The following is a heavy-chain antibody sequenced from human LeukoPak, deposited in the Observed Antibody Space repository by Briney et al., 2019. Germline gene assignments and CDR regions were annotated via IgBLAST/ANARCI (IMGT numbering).Heavy chain of an antibody. CDR2: IKRDGSEK. J-gene: IGHJ2*01. Sequence: GGSLRLSCAASGFTFSNVWMSWVRQAPGKGLEWVANIKRDGSEKYYVESVKGRFTISRDNTKNTLYLEMSSLRADDTGVYYCARDPHSGYDAYWYFDLWGRGTLVTVSS. CDR1: GFTFSNVW. D-gene: IGHD5-12*01. CDR3: ARDPHSGYDAYWYFDL. V-gene: IGHV3-7*01.